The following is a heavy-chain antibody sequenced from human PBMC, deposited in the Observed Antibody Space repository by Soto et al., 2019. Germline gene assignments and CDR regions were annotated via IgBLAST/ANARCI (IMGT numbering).Heavy chain of an antibody. J-gene: IGHJ4*02. CDR2: ISSGSNYI. D-gene: IGHD3-10*01. CDR3: ARNSAGNYGMEY. V-gene: IGHV3-21*02. Sequence: EVQLVESGGGLVKPGGSLRLSCAASGFTFSSYTMTWVRQAPGEGLEWVSSISSGSNYIYYADSVRGRFTISRDNAKSSLFLQMNSLRAEDTAVYYCARNSAGNYGMEYWGQGSLVTVSS. CDR1: GFTFSSYT.